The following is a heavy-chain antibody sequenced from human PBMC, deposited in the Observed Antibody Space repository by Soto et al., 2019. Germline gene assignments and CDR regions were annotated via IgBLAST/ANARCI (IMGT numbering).Heavy chain of an antibody. Sequence: PGESLKISCKGSGYSFTSYWIGWVRQMPGKGLEWMGIIYPGDSDTRYSPSFQGQVTISADKSISTAYLQWSSLKASDTAMYYCARHPPETYGDCSSTSCIFDIWGQGTMVTVSS. CDR1: GYSFTSYW. J-gene: IGHJ3*02. V-gene: IGHV5-51*01. D-gene: IGHD2-2*01. CDR3: ARHPPETYGDCSSTSCIFDI. CDR2: IYPGDSDT.